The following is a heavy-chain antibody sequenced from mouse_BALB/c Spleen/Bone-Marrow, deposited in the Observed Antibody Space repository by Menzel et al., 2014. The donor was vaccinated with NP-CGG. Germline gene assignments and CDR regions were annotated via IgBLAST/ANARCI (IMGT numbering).Heavy chain of an antibody. CDR3: ARQGYYGRSDY. V-gene: IGHV4-1*02. CDR1: GFDFSRYW. CDR2: INPDSSTI. J-gene: IGHJ2*01. D-gene: IGHD1-1*01. Sequence: DVHLVESGGGQVQPGGSLKLSCAASGFDFSRYWMSWVRQAPGKGLKWIGEINPDSSTINYTPSLKDKFIISRDNAKNTLYLQMSKVRSEDTALYYCARQGYYGRSDYWGQGTTLTVSS.